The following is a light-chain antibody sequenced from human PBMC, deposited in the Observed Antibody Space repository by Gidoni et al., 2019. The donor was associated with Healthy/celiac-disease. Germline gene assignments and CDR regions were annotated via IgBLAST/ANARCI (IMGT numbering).Light chain of an antibody. J-gene: IGKJ1*01. CDR1: QSISSY. CDR2: AAS. V-gene: IGKV1-39*01. CDR3: QQSYSTPRWT. Sequence: DIQMTQSPASLSASVGDRVTITCRASQSISSYLNWSQQKPGKAPKLLIYAASSLQSGVPSRFSGSGSVTDFTLTISSLQPEDFATYYCQQSYSTPRWTFGQGTKVEIK.